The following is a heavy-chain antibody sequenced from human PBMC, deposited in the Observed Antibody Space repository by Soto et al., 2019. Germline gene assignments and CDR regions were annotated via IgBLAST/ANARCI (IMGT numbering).Heavy chain of an antibody. V-gene: IGHV3-21*01. D-gene: IGHD3-3*01. J-gene: IGHJ6*02. CDR3: ARAPAYQDPEIEVLRFLEWAYYYYYYGMGV. Sequence: EVQLVESGGGLVKPGGSLRLSCAASGFTFSSYSMNWVRQAPGKGLEWVSSISSSSSYIYYADSVKGRFTISRDNAKNSLYLQMNSLRAEDTAVYYCARAPAYQDPEIEVLRFLEWAYYYYYYGMGVWGQGTTVTVSS. CDR1: GFTFSSYS. CDR2: ISSSSSYI.